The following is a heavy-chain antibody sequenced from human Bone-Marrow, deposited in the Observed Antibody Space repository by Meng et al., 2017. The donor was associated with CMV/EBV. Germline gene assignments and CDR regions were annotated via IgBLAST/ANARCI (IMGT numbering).Heavy chain of an antibody. CDR2: IYYSGST. V-gene: IGHV4-30-4*08. CDR3: ARAAMRHNGVGVDY. Sequence: SETLSLTCTVSGGSISSYYWSWIRQPPGKGLEWIGYIYYSGSTYYNPSLKSRVTISVDTSKNQFSLKLSSVTAADTAVYYCARAAMRHNGVGVDYWGQGTLVTVSS. CDR1: GGSISSYY. J-gene: IGHJ4*02. D-gene: IGHD1-26*01.